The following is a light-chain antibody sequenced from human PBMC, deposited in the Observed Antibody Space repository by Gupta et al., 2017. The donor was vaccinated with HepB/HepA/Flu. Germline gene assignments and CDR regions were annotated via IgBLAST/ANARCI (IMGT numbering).Light chain of an antibody. V-gene: IGLV1-44*01. CDR3: AAWDDSLNGPV. CDR2: RND. J-gene: IGLJ3*02. Sequence: QSVLTQPPSASGTPGQRVTISCSGSSSNTGSNTVTWYQQLPGTAPKLLIYRNDQRPSGVPDRFSGSKSGTSASLAISGLQSEDEADYYCAAWDDSLNGPVFGGGTKVTVL. CDR1: SSNTGSNT.